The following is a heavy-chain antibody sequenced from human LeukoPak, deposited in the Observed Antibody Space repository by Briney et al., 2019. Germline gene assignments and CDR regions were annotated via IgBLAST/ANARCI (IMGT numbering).Heavy chain of an antibody. CDR2: ITSSSNTI. Sequence: GGSLRLSCADSGFTFSSYNMNWVRQAPGKGLEWVSYITSSSNTIYYADSVKGRFTISRDNAKNSLYLQMNSLRAEDTAVYYCARWKDWCTSMSCHFDYWGQGTLVTVSS. V-gene: IGHV3-48*01. CDR3: ARWKDWCTSMSCHFDY. CDR1: GFTFSSYN. J-gene: IGHJ4*02. D-gene: IGHD2-2*01.